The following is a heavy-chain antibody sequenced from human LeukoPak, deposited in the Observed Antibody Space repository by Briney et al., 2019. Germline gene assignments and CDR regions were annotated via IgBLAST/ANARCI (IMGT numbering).Heavy chain of an antibody. CDR3: ARRAGAYSHPYDY. J-gene: IGHJ4*02. V-gene: IGHV3-53*01. Sequence: GGTLRLSCAASGFTFSSYGMSWVRQAPGKGLEWVSFIYSGGSAHYSDSVKGRFTISRDNSKNTLYLQMNSLRAEDTAVYYCARRAGAYSHPYDYWGQGTLVTVSS. D-gene: IGHD4/OR15-4a*01. CDR2: IYSGGSA. CDR1: GFTFSSYG.